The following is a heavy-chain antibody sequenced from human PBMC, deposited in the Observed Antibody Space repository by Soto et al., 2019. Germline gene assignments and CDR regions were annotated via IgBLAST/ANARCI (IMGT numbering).Heavy chain of an antibody. CDR1: GYNFTKYG. Sequence: ASVKVSCKASGYNFTKYGISWVRQAPGQGLEWMGWISAYNGYTKYKQKLQGRVTMTTDTSTSTAYMELRSLRSDDTAVYYCARGESIGEVWGQGTTVTVSS. CDR2: ISAYNGYT. V-gene: IGHV1-18*01. CDR3: ARGESIGEV. J-gene: IGHJ6*02. D-gene: IGHD6-6*01.